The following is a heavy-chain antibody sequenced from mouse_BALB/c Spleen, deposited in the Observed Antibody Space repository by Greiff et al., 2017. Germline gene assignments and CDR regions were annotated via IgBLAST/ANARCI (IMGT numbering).Heavy chain of an antibody. D-gene: IGHD3-3*01. CDR1: GYTFTSYV. V-gene: IGHV1-14*01. Sequence: VQLQQSGPELVKPGASVKMSCKASGYTFTSYVMHWVKQKPGQGLEWIGYINPYNDGTKYNEKFKGKATLTSDKSSSTAYMELSSLTSEDSAVYYCARSWPLRDWYFDVWGAGTTVTVSS. J-gene: IGHJ1*01. CDR2: INPYNDGT. CDR3: ARSWPLRDWYFDV.